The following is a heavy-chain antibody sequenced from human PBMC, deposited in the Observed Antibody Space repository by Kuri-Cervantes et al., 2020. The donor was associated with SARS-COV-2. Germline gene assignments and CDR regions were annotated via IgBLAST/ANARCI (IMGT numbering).Heavy chain of an antibody. J-gene: IGHJ6*02. CDR1: GFTFSSYS. D-gene: IGHD3-22*01. CDR3: ARENQGNYYDSSGYYHYYYYGMDV. V-gene: IGHV3-48*02. CDR2: ISSSSSTI. Sequence: GGSLRLSCAASGFTFSSYSMNWVRQAPGKGLEWVSYISSSSSTIYYADSVKGRFTISGDNAKNSLYLQMNSLRDEDTAVYYCARENQGNYYDSSGYYHYYYYGMDVWGQGTTVTVSS.